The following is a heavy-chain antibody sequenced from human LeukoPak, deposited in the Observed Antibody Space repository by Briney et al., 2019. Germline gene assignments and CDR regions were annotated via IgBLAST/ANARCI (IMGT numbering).Heavy chain of an antibody. CDR1: GYTFTAYY. J-gene: IGHJ4*02. D-gene: IGHD3-10*01. CDR3: ARDHSYYDSGSYSNVDY. V-gene: IGHV1-2*02. CDR2: INPNSGGT. Sequence: ASVKFSCKASGYTFTAYYIHWVRQAPGQGLEWMGWINPNSGGTNYARKFQGRVTMTRDTSSSTAYMELSRLRSDDTAVYYCARDHSYYDSGSYSNVDYWGQGTLVTVSS.